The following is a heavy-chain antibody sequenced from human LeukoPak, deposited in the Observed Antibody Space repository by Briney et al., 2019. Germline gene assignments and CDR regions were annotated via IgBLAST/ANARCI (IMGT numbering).Heavy chain of an antibody. CDR2: ISSSGSTI. CDR1: GFTFSDYY. Sequence: GGSLRLSCAASGFTFSDYYMSWIRQAPGKGLGWVSYISSSGSTIYYADSVKGRFTISRDNAKNSLYLQMNSLRAEDTAVYYCARDQGFGEFTYYYGMDVWGQGTTVTVSS. J-gene: IGHJ6*02. CDR3: ARDQGFGEFTYYYGMDV. V-gene: IGHV3-11*01. D-gene: IGHD3-10*01.